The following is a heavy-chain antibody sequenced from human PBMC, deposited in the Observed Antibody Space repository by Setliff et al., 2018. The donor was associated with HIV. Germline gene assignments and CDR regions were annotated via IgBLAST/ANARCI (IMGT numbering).Heavy chain of an antibody. V-gene: IGHV1-69*13. Sequence: SVKVSYKASGDNFNSHSISWVRQAPGQGLEWMGGIVPIFGTPNYAQKFKGRLTITADESTSTVYMELSSLRTEDTAVYFCARDSRDIVVVIAPEPEPYYYYGMDVWGEGTTVTVSS. J-gene: IGHJ6*04. CDR2: IVPIFGTP. CDR1: GDNFNSHS. CDR3: ARDSRDIVVVIAPEPEPYYYYGMDV. D-gene: IGHD2-15*01.